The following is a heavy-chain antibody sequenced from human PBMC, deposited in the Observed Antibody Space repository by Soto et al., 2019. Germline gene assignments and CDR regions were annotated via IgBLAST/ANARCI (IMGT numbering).Heavy chain of an antibody. CDR1: GGSISGGRYY. J-gene: IGHJ6*02. CDR3: TRDRGFGMDV. V-gene: IGHV4-31*03. CDR2: IDDNGIT. Sequence: QVPLQESGPGLVKPSQTLSLTCNVSGGSISGGRYYWNWIRQHPGKGLEWIGDIDDNGITYYNPSLKSRVIISEDTSKSQFSLRLSSVTAAHAAVHYCTRDRGFGMDVWGQGTTVTVS.